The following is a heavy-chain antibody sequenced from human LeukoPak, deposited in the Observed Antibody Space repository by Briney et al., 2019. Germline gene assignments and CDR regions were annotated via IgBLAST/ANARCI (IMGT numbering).Heavy chain of an antibody. CDR1: GFTFSSYS. Sequence: GGSLRLSCAASGFTFSSYSMNWVRQAPGKGLEWVSSISSSSSYIYYADSVKGRFTISRDNAKNSLYLQMNSLRAEDTAVYYCVRTYYDILTAYNPYFDYWGQGILVTVSS. V-gene: IGHV3-21*01. CDR3: VRTYYDILTAYNPYFDY. D-gene: IGHD3-9*01. CDR2: ISSSSSYI. J-gene: IGHJ4*02.